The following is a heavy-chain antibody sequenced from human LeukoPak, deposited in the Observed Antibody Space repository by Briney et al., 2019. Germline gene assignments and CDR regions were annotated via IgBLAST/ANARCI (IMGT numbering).Heavy chain of an antibody. CDR1: GASLSSYY. Sequence: PSETLSLTCSVAGASLSSYYWCWLRQPPQKGLEWIGYITYSGSTNYTPSLMSRVTISLDTSKNQHSLRLSSVTAAETAVFYCARGLSSTSGGYGIDIWGQGTTVTVSS. V-gene: IGHV4-59*01. J-gene: IGHJ6*02. CDR2: ITYSGST. CDR3: ARGLSSTSGGYGIDI. D-gene: IGHD2-2*01.